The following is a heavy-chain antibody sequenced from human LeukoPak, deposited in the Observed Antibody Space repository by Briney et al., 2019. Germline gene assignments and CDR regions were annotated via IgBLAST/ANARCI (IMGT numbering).Heavy chain of an antibody. J-gene: IGHJ4*02. CDR1: GVSISSSSYY. CDR2: IYYSGST. D-gene: IGHD2-15*01. Sequence: SETLSLTCTVSGVSISSSSYYWGWIRQPPGKGLEWIGSIYYSGSTYYNPSLKSRVTISVDTSKNQFSLKLSSVTAADTAVYYCARVNVVVVAAIYYWGQGTLVTVSS. V-gene: IGHV4-39*07. CDR3: ARVNVVVVAAIYY.